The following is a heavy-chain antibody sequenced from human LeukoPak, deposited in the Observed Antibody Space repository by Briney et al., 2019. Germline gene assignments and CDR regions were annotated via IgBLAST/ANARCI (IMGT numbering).Heavy chain of an antibody. D-gene: IGHD2-2*01. V-gene: IGHV1-2*02. CDR2: INPNSGGT. Sequence: ASVTVSYTASGYTFTVYYMHWVRQAPGQGLAWMGWINPNSGGTNYAQKFQGRVTMTRDTSISTAYMELSRLRSDDTAVYYCARGPRAYGEDIVVVPAAISAYYYYYMDVWGKGTTVTVSS. CDR1: GYTFTVYY. J-gene: IGHJ6*03. CDR3: ARGPRAYGEDIVVVPAAISAYYYYYMDV.